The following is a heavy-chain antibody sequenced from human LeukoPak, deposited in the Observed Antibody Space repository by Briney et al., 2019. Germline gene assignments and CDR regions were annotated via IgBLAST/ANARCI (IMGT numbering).Heavy chain of an antibody. D-gene: IGHD6-13*01. CDR2: IIPIFGP. CDR3: ASGHLAESDAFDI. Sequence: SVKVSCKASGGTFSTFPISWVRQAPGQGLEWIGGIIPIFGPNYAQKFQGRATISADLATATAYMELSSLRSDDTAVYYCASGHLAESDAFDIWGQGTMVTVSS. V-gene: IGHV1-69*01. CDR1: GGTFSTFP. J-gene: IGHJ3*02.